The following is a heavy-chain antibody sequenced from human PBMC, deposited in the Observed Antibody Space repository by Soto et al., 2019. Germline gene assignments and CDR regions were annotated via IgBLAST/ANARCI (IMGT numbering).Heavy chain of an antibody. CDR2: IYYSGGS. CDR3: TREQSDDNYFDP. Sequence: SETLSLTCTVSGAALSSGGYFYTWVRQPPGQGLEWLGHIYYSGGSNYNPSLKSRVTISLDKSKSQFSLRLISVTAADTAVYYCTREQSDDNYFDPWGQGTLVTVSS. D-gene: IGHD6-19*01. V-gene: IGHV4-61*08. CDR1: GAALSSGGYF. J-gene: IGHJ5*02.